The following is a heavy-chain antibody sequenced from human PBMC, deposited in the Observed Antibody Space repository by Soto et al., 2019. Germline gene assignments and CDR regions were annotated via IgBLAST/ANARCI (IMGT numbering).Heavy chain of an antibody. Sequence: GGSLRLSCAASGFTFSDYYMSWIRQAPGKGLEWVSYISSSSSYTNYADSVKGRFTISRDNAKNSLYLQMNSLRAEDTAVYYCAKDSGVRKALSGYPYYYYYGMDVWGQGTTVTVSS. CDR2: ISSSSSYT. J-gene: IGHJ6*02. D-gene: IGHD3-9*01. V-gene: IGHV3-11*06. CDR3: AKDSGVRKALSGYPYYYYYGMDV. CDR1: GFTFSDYY.